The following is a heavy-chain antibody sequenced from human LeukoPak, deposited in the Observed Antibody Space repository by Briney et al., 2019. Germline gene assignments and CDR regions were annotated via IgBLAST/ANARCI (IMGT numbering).Heavy chain of an antibody. CDR3: ARDRGYSGPGPSDY. J-gene: IGHJ4*02. CDR2: INSDGSST. V-gene: IGHV3-74*01. D-gene: IGHD5-12*01. Sequence: PGGPLRLSCAASGFTFSSYWMHWVRQAPGKGLVWVSRINSDGSSTSYADSVKGRFTISRDNAKNTLYLQMNSLRAEDTAVYYCARDRGYSGPGPSDYWGQGTLVTVSS. CDR1: GFTFSSYW.